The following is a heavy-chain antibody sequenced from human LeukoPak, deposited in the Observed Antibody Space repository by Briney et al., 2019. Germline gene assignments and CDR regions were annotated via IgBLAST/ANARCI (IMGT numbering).Heavy chain of an antibody. V-gene: IGHV3-21*01. CDR2: ISSSSRYI. J-gene: IGHJ4*02. CDR3: AKVGNFDY. Sequence: GGSLRLSCAASGFTFSSYSMNWVRQAPGKGLEWVSSISSSSRYIYYADSVKGRFTISRDNSKNTLYLQMNSLRAEDTAVYYCAKVGNFDYWGQGTLVTVSS. CDR1: GFTFSSYS. D-gene: IGHD1-26*01.